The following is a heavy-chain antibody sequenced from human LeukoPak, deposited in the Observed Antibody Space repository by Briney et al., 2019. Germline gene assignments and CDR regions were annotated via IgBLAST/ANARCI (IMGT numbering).Heavy chain of an antibody. Sequence: PSETLSLTCTVSGYSISSGYYWGWLRQPPGRGLEWIGTIYHSGSTYYNPSLKSRVTISVDTSKNQFSLKLSSVTAADTAVYFCARAYSSSWHFNWFDPWGQGTQVTVSS. V-gene: IGHV4-38-2*02. CDR3: ARAYSSSWHFNWFDP. CDR1: GYSISSGYY. CDR2: IYHSGST. J-gene: IGHJ5*02. D-gene: IGHD6-13*01.